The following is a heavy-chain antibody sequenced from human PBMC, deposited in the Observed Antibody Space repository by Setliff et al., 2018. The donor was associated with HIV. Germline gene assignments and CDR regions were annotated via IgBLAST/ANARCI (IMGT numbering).Heavy chain of an antibody. CDR3: ARDGYFDWLLFDY. CDR2: ISANNGKT. J-gene: IGHJ4*02. V-gene: IGHV1-18*01. D-gene: IGHD3-9*01. CDR1: GYTFVSYG. Sequence: GASVKVSCKASGYTFVSYGISWVRQAPGQGLEWMGWISANNGKTKYAQKFQGRVTMTTDTSTFTAYMDLRSLKSDDTAVYYCARDGYFDWLLFDYWGRGTLVTVSS.